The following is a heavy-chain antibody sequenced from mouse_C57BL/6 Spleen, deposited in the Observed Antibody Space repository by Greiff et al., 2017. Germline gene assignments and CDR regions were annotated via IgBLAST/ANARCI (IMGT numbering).Heavy chain of an antibody. CDR3: ARITTVPYYFDY. Sequence: QGVEQRTEQGLEWIGRIDPEDGETKYAPKFQGKATITADTSSNTAYLQLSSLTSEDTAVYYCARITTVPYYFDYWGQGTTLTVSS. J-gene: IGHJ2*01. CDR2: IDPEDGET. D-gene: IGHD1-1*01. V-gene: IGHV14-2*01.